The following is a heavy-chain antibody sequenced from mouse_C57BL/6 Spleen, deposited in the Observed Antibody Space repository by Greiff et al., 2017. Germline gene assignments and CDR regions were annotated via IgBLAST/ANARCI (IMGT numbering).Heavy chain of an antibody. Sequence: QVQLQQSGTELVKPGASVKLSCKASGYTFTSYWMHRVKQRPGQGLEWIGNINPSNGGTNYNEKFKSKATLTVDKSSSTAYMQLSSLTSEDSAVYYCARSRAYYSNYVDWYFDVWGTGTTVTVSS. CDR1: GYTFTSYW. V-gene: IGHV1-53*01. J-gene: IGHJ1*03. CDR3: ARSRAYYSNYVDWYFDV. D-gene: IGHD2-5*01. CDR2: INPSNGGT.